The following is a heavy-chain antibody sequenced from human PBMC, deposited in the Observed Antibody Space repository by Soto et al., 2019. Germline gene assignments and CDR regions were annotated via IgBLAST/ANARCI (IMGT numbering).Heavy chain of an antibody. J-gene: IGHJ6*02. CDR1: GGSISSYY. Sequence: SETLSLTCTVSGGSISSYYWSWIRQPAGKGLEWIGRIYTSGSTNYNPSLKSRVTMSVDTSKNQFSLKLSSVTAADTAVYYCARDGGGGSVTIFGVVISDGMDVWGQGTTVTVSS. V-gene: IGHV4-4*07. CDR3: ARDGGGGSVTIFGVVISDGMDV. CDR2: IYTSGST. D-gene: IGHD3-3*01.